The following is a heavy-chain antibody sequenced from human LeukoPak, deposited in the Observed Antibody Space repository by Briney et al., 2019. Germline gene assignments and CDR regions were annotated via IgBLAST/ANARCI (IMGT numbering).Heavy chain of an antibody. CDR1: GFTFSSYS. CDR2: ISSSSSYI. V-gene: IGHV3-21*01. D-gene: IGHD6-13*01. CDR3: ARDQHRDY. Sequence: PGGSLRLSCAASGFTFSSYSMNWVRQAPGKGLEWVSSISSSSSYIYYADSMKGRFTISRDNAKNSLYLQMNSLRAEDTAVYYCARDQHRDYWGQGTLVTVSS. J-gene: IGHJ4*02.